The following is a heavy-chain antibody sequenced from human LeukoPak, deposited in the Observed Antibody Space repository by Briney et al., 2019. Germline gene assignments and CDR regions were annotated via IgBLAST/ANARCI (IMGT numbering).Heavy chain of an antibody. J-gene: IGHJ4*02. D-gene: IGHD2-2*01. Sequence: QAGGSLRLSCAASGFTFSSYAMHWVRQAPGKGLEWVAVISYDGSNKYYADSVKGRFTISRDNSKNTLYLQMNSLRAEDTAVYYCARSPIVVVPAAIPPFFDYWGQGTLVTVSS. CDR1: GFTFSSYA. CDR3: ARSPIVVVPAAIPPFFDY. V-gene: IGHV3-30-3*01. CDR2: ISYDGSNK.